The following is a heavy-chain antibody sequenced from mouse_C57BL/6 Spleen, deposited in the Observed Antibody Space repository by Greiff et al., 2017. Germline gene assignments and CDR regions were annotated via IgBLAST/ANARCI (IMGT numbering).Heavy chain of an antibody. CDR1: GYTFTSYV. D-gene: IGHD1-1*01. CDR3: ARGYYGSSYGYFDV. V-gene: IGHV1-14*01. Sequence: EVQLQQSGPELVKPGASVKMSCKASGYTFTSYVMHWVKKKPGQGLEWIGYIYPYNDGTKYNEKFKGKATLTSDKASSTAYMELSSLTSEDSAVYYCARGYYGSSYGYFDVWGTGTTVTVSS. J-gene: IGHJ1*03. CDR2: IYPYNDGT.